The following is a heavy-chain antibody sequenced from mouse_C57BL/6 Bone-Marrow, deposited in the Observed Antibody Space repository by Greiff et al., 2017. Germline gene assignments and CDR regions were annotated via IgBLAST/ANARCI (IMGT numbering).Heavy chain of an antibody. J-gene: IGHJ3*01. D-gene: IGHD1-1*01. CDR3: TRCTTGFAY. CDR1: GYTFTDYE. CDR2: IDPETGGT. V-gene: IGHV1-15*01. Sequence: VQLQQSGAELVRPGASVTLSCKASGYTFTDYEMHWVKQTPVHGLEWIGAIDPETGGTAYNQKFKGKDILTADKSSSPAYMELRSLTSEDSAVYYCTRCTTGFAYWGQETLVTVSA.